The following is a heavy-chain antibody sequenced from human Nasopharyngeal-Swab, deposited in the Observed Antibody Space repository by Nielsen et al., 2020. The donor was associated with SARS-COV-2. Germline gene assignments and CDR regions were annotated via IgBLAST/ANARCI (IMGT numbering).Heavy chain of an antibody. CDR2: ISADGETT. Sequence: GGSLRLSCSASGFTFSRYFMHWVRQAPGKGLEFVSHISADGETTYYADSVKGRFTISRDNSKNTLSLQMSGLRAEDTALYYCVKDRSLRYCSSATCSDAFDIWGQGTMVTVSS. CDR3: VKDRSLRYCSSATCSDAFDI. CDR1: GFTFSRYF. V-gene: IGHV3-64D*06. J-gene: IGHJ3*02. D-gene: IGHD2-2*01.